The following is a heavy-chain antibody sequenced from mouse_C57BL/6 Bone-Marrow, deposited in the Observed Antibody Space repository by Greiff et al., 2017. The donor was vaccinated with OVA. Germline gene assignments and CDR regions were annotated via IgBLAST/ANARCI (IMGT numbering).Heavy chain of an antibody. V-gene: IGHV5-17*01. CDR3: ARWLLPFYFDY. CDR1: GFTFSDYG. J-gene: IGHJ2*01. CDR2: ISSGSSTI. Sequence: EVKLVESGGGLVKPGGSLKLSCAASGFTFSDYGMHWVRQAPEKGLEWVAYISSGSSTIYYADTVKGRFTLSRDNAKNTLFLQMTSLRSEDTAMYYWARWLLPFYFDYWGQGTTLTVSS. D-gene: IGHD2-3*01.